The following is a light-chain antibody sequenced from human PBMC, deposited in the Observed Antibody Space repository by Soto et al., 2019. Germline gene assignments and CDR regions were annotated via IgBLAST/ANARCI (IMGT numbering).Light chain of an antibody. CDR2: EVY. CDR1: SSDVGGYNY. CDR3: SSYVGTNSYV. Sequence: QSVLTQPPYASGSPGQSVTISCTGTSSDVGGYNYVSWYQHHPGKAPKLIIYEVYKRPSGVPDRFSGSKSGNTAALTVSGLQAEDEADYYCSSYVGTNSYVFGTGTKVT. V-gene: IGLV2-8*01. J-gene: IGLJ1*01.